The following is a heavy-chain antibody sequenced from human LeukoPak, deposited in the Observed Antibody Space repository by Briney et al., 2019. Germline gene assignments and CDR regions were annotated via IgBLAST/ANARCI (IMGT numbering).Heavy chain of an antibody. CDR1: GFSVSSGYY. CDR3: ARRMAGATTDAFDI. J-gene: IGHJ3*02. V-gene: IGHV4-38-2*01. Sequence: SETPSLTCAVSGFSVSSGYYWGWIRQPPGKGLEWIGTISHSGSTFYNPSLKSRVTTSVDTSKNQFSLRLSSVTAADTAVYYCARRMAGATTDAFDIWGQGTMVTVSS. CDR2: ISHSGST. D-gene: IGHD6-19*01.